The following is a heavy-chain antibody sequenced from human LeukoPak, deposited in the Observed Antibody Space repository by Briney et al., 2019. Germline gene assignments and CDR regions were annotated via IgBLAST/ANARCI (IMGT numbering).Heavy chain of an antibody. CDR1: GFTFSIYT. J-gene: IGHJ6*02. CDR3: AREEDSSTIRSSHGMDV. D-gene: IGHD6-6*01. V-gene: IGHV3-21*01. Sequence: GGSLRPSCATSGFTFSIYTMNWVRQAPGKGLEWVSCISSGGTYIYNADSVKGRFTISRDNAKNSLYLQMNNLRAEDTAVYYCAREEDSSTIRSSHGMDVWGQGTKVTVSS. CDR2: ISSGGTYI.